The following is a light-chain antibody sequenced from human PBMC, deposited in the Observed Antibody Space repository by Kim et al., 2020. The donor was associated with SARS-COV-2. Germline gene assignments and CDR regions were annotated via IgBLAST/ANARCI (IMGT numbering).Light chain of an antibody. CDR2: QDA. J-gene: IGLJ3*02. CDR1: GLGHKY. CDR3: QAWDNTLGV. V-gene: IGLV3-1*01. Sequence: SYELTQPPSVSVSPGQTASITCSGDGLGHKYASWYQQRPGQSPLLVIYQDAKRPSGIPERFSGSNSGNTATLTISGTQPMDEAHYYCQAWDNTLGVFGGGTQLTVL.